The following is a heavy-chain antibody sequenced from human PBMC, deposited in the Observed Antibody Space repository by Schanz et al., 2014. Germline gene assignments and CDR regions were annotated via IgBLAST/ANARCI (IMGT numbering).Heavy chain of an antibody. CDR3: AKDRWRATVMVDAFDI. V-gene: IGHV3-7*03. CDR1: GFAFDTYW. D-gene: IGHD4-4*01. CDR2: IKHDGSEK. Sequence: EVQLVESGGGLVQPGGSLRLSCAASGFAFDTYWMSWVRQAPGKGLEWVANIKHDGSEKYYVDSVKGRFTISRDNAKNSLYLQMNSLRAEDTAVYFCAKDRWRATVMVDAFDIWGQGTKVTVSS. J-gene: IGHJ3*02.